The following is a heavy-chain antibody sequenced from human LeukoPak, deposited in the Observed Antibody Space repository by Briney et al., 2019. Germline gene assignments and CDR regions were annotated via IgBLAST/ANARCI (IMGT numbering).Heavy chain of an antibody. Sequence: PGGSLRLSCAASGFTVSSNYMSWVRQAPGKGLEWVSVIYSGGSTYYADSVKGRFTISRDNSKNTLYLQMNSLRAEDTAMYYCARDPEVDTAMVTLGDWGQGTLVTVSS. CDR3: ARDPEVDTAMVTLGD. J-gene: IGHJ4*02. CDR2: IYSGGST. CDR1: GFTVSSNY. V-gene: IGHV3-53*01. D-gene: IGHD5-18*01.